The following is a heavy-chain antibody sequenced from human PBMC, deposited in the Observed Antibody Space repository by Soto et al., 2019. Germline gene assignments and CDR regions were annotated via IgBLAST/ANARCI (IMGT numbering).Heavy chain of an antibody. CDR2: INHSGST. J-gene: IGHJ5*01. V-gene: IGHV4-34*01. CDR1: GGSFSGYY. CDR3: VRLIGNSWLDS. Sequence: SETLSLTCAVYGGSFSGYYWSWIRQPPGKGLEWIGEINHSGSTNYNPSLKSRVTILVDTSKNQFSLHLSSVTPDDTAVYYCVRLIGNSWLDSWGQGTPVTVSS. D-gene: IGHD2-8*01.